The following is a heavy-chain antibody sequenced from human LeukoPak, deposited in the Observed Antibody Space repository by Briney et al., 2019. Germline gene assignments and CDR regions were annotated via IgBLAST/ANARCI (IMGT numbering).Heavy chain of an antibody. CDR3: AREGVEAAAAAFDI. J-gene: IGHJ3*02. V-gene: IGHV1-2*02. CDR2: INPNSGGT. Sequence: ASVKVSCKASGYTFTGYYMHWVRQAPGQGLEWMGWINPNSGGTNYAQKFQGRVTMTRDTSISTAYMELSRLRSDDTAVYYCAREGVEAAAAAFDIWGQGTMVTVSS. D-gene: IGHD6-13*01. CDR1: GYTFTGYY.